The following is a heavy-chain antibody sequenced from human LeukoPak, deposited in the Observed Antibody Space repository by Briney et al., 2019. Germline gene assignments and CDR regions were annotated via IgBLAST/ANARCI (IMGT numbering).Heavy chain of an antibody. V-gene: IGHV3-7*01. Sequence: PGGSLRLSCAPSGFTFSTYWMGWARQAPGKGLEWLANINQGGSEKYYVDSVKGRFTISRDNAKNSLFLQMNSLRAEDTAVYYCARDVGDLWGQGTLVTVSS. CDR2: INQGGSEK. D-gene: IGHD2-21*02. J-gene: IGHJ4*02. CDR1: GFTFSTYW. CDR3: ARDVGDL.